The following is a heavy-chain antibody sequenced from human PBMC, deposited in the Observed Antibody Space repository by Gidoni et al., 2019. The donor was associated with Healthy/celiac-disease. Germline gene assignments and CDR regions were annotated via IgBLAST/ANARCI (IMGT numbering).Heavy chain of an antibody. CDR1: GYPFTSYD. V-gene: IGHV1-8*01. Sequence: QVQLVQSGAEVKKPGASAKASCTASGYPFTSYDINWVRQATGQGLEWMGWMNPNSGNTGYAQKFQGRVTMTRTTSISTAYMELSSLRSEDTAVYYCARGTRGYSGYDHYYYYGMDVWGQGTTVTVSS. J-gene: IGHJ6*02. D-gene: IGHD5-12*01. CDR3: ARGTRGYSGYDHYYYYGMDV. CDR2: MNPNSGNT.